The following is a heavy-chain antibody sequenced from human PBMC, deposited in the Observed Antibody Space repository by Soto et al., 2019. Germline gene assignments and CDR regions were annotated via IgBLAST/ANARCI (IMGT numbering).Heavy chain of an antibody. CDR2: SRNKANSFTT. J-gene: IGHJ4*02. CDR1: GFTISDHY. D-gene: IGHD3-3*01. V-gene: IGHV3-72*01. CDR3: AKAGGHYRYCDY. Sequence: EVQLVESGGGSVQPGGSLRLCCVVSGFTISDHYMDRVRQAPGKGLEWVGRSRNKANSFTTEYATSVKGRFSVSRDDSKNSLSLQMNSLKTDDTAIYYCAKAGGHYRYCDYWGQGILVTVSS.